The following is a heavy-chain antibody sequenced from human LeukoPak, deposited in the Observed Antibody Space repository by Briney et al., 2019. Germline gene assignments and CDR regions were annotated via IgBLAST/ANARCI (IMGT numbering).Heavy chain of an antibody. CDR3: ARGITGTNDAFDI. V-gene: IGHV1-18*04. Sequence: ASVKVSCKASGYTFTGYYMHWVRQAPGQGLEWMGWISAYNGNTNYAQKLQGRVTMTTDTSTSTAYMELRSLRSDDTAVYYCARGITGTNDAFDIWGQGTMVTVSS. CDR2: ISAYNGNT. D-gene: IGHD1/OR15-1a*01. CDR1: GYTFTGYY. J-gene: IGHJ3*02.